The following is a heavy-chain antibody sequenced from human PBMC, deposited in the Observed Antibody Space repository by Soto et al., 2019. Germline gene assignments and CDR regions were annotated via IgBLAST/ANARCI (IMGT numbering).Heavy chain of an antibody. CDR3: ASRGGYSYDPDDYYYYYGMDV. V-gene: IGHV1-8*01. J-gene: IGHJ6*02. Sequence: QVQLVQSGAEVKKPGASVKVSCKASGYTFTSYDINWVRQATGQGLEWMGWMNPNSGNTGYAQKFQGRVTMTRNTSISTAYMELSSLRSEDTAVYYCASRGGYSYDPDDYYYYYGMDVWGQGTTVTVSS. D-gene: IGHD5-18*01. CDR2: MNPNSGNT. CDR1: GYTFTSYD.